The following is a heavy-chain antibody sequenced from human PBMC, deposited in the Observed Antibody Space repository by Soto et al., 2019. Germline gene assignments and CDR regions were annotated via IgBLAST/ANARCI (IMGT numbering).Heavy chain of an antibody. D-gene: IGHD2-15*01. J-gene: IGHJ1*01. V-gene: IGHV1-69*02. CDR1: GGTFSSYT. Sequence: QVQLVQSGAEVKKPGSSVKVSCKASGGTFSSYTISWVRQAPGQGLEWMGRIIPILGIANYAQKFQGRVTITADKSTSTAYMELSSLRSEDTAVYYCARGPLIVVVVAATPEYFQHWGQVTLVTVSS. CDR2: IIPILGIA. CDR3: ARGPLIVVVVAATPEYFQH.